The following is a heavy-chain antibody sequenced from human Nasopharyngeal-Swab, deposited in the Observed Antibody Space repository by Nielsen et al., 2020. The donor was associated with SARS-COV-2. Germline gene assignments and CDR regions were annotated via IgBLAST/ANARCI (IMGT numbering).Heavy chain of an antibody. CDR2: ISRST. J-gene: IGHJ2*01. V-gene: IGHV3-23*01. CDR3: AKDSPTVLREWGWYFDL. Sequence: GESLKISCAASGFTFSSYAMTWVRQAPGKGLEWVSTISRSTNYADSVKGRFTISRDNSKNTLYLQMNSLRAEDTAVYYCAKDSPTVLREWGWYFDLWGRGTLVTVSS. CDR1: GFTFSSYA. D-gene: IGHD3-3*01.